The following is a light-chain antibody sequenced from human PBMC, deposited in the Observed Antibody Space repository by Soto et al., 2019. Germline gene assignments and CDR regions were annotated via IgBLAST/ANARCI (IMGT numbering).Light chain of an antibody. Sequence: QSAMTQPASVSGSPGQSITISCTGDSSDVGGYNYVSWYQQHPGKAPKLMIYEVSNRPSGVSNRFSGSKSRNTASLTISGLQAEDESDYYCISYTSSSTRVFGGGTKLTVL. CDR1: SSDVGGYNY. V-gene: IGLV2-14*01. CDR2: EVS. CDR3: ISYTSSSTRV. J-gene: IGLJ3*02.